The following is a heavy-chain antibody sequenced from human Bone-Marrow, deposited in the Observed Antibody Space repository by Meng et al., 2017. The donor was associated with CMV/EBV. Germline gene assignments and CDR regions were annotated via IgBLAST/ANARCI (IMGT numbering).Heavy chain of an antibody. CDR1: GFTFSSYG. CDR2: IRYDGSNK. J-gene: IGHJ6*02. D-gene: IGHD2-2*01. V-gene: IGHV3-30*02. Sequence: GESLKISCAASGFTFSSYGMHWVRQAPGKGLEWVAFIRYDGSNKYYADSVKGRFTISRDNSKNTLYLQMNSLRAEDTAVYYCAKVIHLGYCSSTSCYSNYYYYGMDVCGQGTTVTVSS. CDR3: AKVIHLGYCSSTSCYSNYYYYGMDV.